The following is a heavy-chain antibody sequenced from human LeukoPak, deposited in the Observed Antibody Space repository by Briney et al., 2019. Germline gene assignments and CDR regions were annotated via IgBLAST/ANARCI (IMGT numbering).Heavy chain of an antibody. CDR3: ARDGYCSSTSCSSPGYYYMDV. CDR1: GGAFSSYA. J-gene: IGHJ6*03. V-gene: IGHV1-69*13. CDR2: IIPIFGTA. D-gene: IGHD2-2*01. Sequence: SVKVSCKASGGAFSSYAISWVRQAPGQGLEWMGGIIPIFGTANYAQKFQGRVAITADESTSTAYMELSSLRSEDTAVYYCARDGYCSSTSCSSPGYYYMDVWGKGTTVTVSS.